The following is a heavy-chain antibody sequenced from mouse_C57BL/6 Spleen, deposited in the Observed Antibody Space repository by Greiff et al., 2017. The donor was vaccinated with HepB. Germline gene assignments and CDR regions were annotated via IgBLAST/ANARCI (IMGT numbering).Heavy chain of an antibody. D-gene: IGHD2-3*01. CDR3: ARSLDGYFFAY. Sequence: QVQLQQPGAELVKPGASVKLSCKASGYTFTSYWMQWVKQRPGQGLEWIGEIDPSDSYTNYNQKFKGKATLTVDTSSSTAYMQLSSLTSEDSAVYYCARSLDGYFFAYWGQGTLVTVSA. CDR2: IDPSDSYT. CDR1: GYTFTSYW. V-gene: IGHV1-50*01. J-gene: IGHJ3*01.